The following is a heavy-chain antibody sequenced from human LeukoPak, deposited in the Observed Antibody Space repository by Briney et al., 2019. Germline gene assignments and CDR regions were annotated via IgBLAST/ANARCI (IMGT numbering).Heavy chain of an antibody. D-gene: IGHD5-18*01. CDR2: ISSNGRDI. J-gene: IGHJ4*02. V-gene: IGHV3-21*01. CDR1: GFSISTYV. Sequence: GGSLRLSCAASGFSISTYVMNWVCQAPGQGPEWVSSISSNGRDIFYADSVKGRFTISRDTSKNSLYLQMNSLRADDTALYYCAREDTPMSTNLMVFWGQGALVTVSS. CDR3: AREDTPMSTNLMVF.